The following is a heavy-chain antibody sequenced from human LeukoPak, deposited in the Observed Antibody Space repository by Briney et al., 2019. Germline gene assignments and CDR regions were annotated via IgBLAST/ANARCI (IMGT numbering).Heavy chain of an antibody. V-gene: IGHV3-30-3*01. CDR3: ARGGYSSGWDYYYYAMDV. D-gene: IGHD6-19*01. J-gene: IGHJ6*02. CDR1: GFTFSSYA. CDR2: ISHDENNQ. Sequence: PGGSLRLSCAASGFTFSSYAMHWVRQAPGKGLEWVALISHDENNQYYADSVKGRFTISRDNSKTTLYLQMNSLRPEDTAVYYCARGGYSSGWDYYYYAMDVWGQGTTVTVSS.